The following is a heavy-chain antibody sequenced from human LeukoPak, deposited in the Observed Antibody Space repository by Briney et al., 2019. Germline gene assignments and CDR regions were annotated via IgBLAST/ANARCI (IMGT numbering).Heavy chain of an antibody. CDR1: GYTFTSYD. Sequence: ASVKVSCKASGYTFTSYDINWVRQATGQGLEWMGWMNPNSGNTGYAQKFQGRVTMTRNTSISTAYMELSRLRSDDTAVYYCAREFYDSSGYYRTGNFDYWGQGTLVTVSS. J-gene: IGHJ4*02. CDR3: AREFYDSSGYYRTGNFDY. V-gene: IGHV1-8*01. D-gene: IGHD3-22*01. CDR2: MNPNSGNT.